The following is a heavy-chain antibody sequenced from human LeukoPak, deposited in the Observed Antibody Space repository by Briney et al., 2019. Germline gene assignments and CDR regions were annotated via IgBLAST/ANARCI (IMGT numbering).Heavy chain of an antibody. V-gene: IGHV4-34*01. CDR2: INHSGST. CDR1: GGSFSGYY. Sequence: SETLSLTCAVSGGSFSGYYWSWIRQPPGKGLEWIGEINHSGSTNYNPSLKSRVTISVDTSKNQFSLKLNPVTAADTAVYYCAREYYDFWSGYCHFDYWGQGTLVTVSS. CDR3: AREYYDFWSGYCHFDY. J-gene: IGHJ4*02. D-gene: IGHD3-3*01.